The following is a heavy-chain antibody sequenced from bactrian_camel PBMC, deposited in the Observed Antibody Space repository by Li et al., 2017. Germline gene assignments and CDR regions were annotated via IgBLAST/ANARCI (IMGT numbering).Heavy chain of an antibody. CDR1: GYTYGSNC. CDR2: IYTGGGST. D-gene: IGHD2*01. V-gene: IGHV3S1*01. J-gene: IGHJ4*01. Sequence: HVQLVESGGGSVQAGGSLRLSCAASGYTYGSNCMAWFRQAPGKEREGVAAIYTGGGSTFYADSVKGRFTISQDNAKNKVYLQTNCLKPEDTAMYYCAANFGPYCSGPYLARRANFLGQGTQVTVS.